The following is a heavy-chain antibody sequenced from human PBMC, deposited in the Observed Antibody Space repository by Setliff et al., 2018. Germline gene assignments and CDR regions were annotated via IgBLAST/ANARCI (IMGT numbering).Heavy chain of an antibody. CDR2: INQDGSGK. Sequence: GGSLRLSCAASGFTFSSFWMAWVRQSPGRGLEWVANINQDGSGKYYADSVKGRFTISRDNAKNSLSLQMNSLRTEDTAVYYCFGAGTCSYWGQGTLVTVSS. CDR1: GFTFSSFW. D-gene: IGHD3-10*01. J-gene: IGHJ4*02. V-gene: IGHV3-7*01. CDR3: FGAGTCSY.